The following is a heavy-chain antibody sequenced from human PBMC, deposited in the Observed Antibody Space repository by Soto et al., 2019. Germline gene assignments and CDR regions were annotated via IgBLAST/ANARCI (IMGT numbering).Heavy chain of an antibody. D-gene: IGHD6-13*01. J-gene: IGHJ4*02. CDR3: ARGRRAAAVDY. Sequence: QVQLVQSGAEVKKPGSSVKVCCKASGGTFSSCAISWVRQTPGQGLEWMGGIMPIFGTANYAQKFQGRVTITADESTSTAYMELSSLSSEDTAVYYCARGRRAAAVDYWGQGTLVTVSS. CDR1: GGTFSSCA. CDR2: IMPIFGTA. V-gene: IGHV1-69*12.